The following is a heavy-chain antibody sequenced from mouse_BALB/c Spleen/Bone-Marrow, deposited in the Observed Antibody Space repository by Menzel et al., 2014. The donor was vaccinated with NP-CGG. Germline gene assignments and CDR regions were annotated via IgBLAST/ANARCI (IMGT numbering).Heavy chain of an antibody. V-gene: IGHV1-4*01. CDR1: GYTFTSYW. J-gene: IGHJ2*01. CDR3: ARWGDDGTFDY. D-gene: IGHD2-12*01. Sequence: VQLQQSGAELATPGASVKMSCKASGYTFTSYWMHWVKQRPGQGLEWIGYINPSTGYTEYNQKFKDKATLTADKSSSTAYMQLSSLTSEDSAVYYCARWGDDGTFDYWGQGTTLTVSS. CDR2: INPSTGYT.